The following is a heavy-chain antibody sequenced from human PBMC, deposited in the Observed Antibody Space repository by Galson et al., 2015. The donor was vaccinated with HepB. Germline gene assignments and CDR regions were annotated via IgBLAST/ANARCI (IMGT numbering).Heavy chain of an antibody. J-gene: IGHJ6*02. CDR1: GYSFSAFW. V-gene: IGHV5-10-1*04. CDR2: IDPSDSYT. Sequence: QSGAEVKKPGESLRISCKASGYSFSAFWISWVRQVPGKGLEWMGRIDPSDSYTDYSPSFQGQVTISADQSISTAYLHWTSLKASDTAMYYCARLGDEDYHYYGMDVWGQGTTVTVSS. D-gene: IGHD3-16*01. CDR3: ARLGDEDYHYYGMDV.